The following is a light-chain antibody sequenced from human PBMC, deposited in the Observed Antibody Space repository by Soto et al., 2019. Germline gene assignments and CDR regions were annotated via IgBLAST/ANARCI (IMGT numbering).Light chain of an antibody. CDR1: SSNIGNNA. CDR3: AAWDDSLNGPG. CDR2: YDD. Sequence: QSVLTQPPSVSEAPRQRVTISCSGSSSNIGNNAVNWYQQLPGKAPKLLIYYDDLLPSGVSDRFSGSKSGTSASLAISGLQSEDEADYYCAAWDDSLNGPGFGGGTKVTVL. V-gene: IGLV1-36*01. J-gene: IGLJ3*02.